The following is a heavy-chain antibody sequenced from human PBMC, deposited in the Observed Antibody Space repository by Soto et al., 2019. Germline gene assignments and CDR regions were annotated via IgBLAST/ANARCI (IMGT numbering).Heavy chain of an antibody. J-gene: IGHJ5*02. D-gene: IGHD1-26*01. Sequence: QVQLVESGGGVVQPGRSLRLSCEGSGFTFRNHGMHWVRQAPGKGLEWLAVIWYDGSEKYYADSVRGRFFVSRDNAKNTLYLQMNSLTVEDTALYYWARWSDKKVVDPWGQRTAVTVSS. V-gene: IGHV3-33*01. CDR2: IWYDGSEK. CDR3: ARWSDKKVVDP. CDR1: GFTFRNHG.